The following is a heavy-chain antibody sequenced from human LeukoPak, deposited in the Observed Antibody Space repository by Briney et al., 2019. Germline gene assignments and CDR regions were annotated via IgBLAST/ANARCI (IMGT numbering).Heavy chain of an antibody. Sequence: ASVKVSCKASGYTFTGYYMHWVRQAPGQGLEWMGWINPNSGGTNYAQKFQGRVTMTRDTSISTAYMELSRLRSDDTAVYYCARDLSAAGPSYYYYYMDVWGKGTTVTVSS. D-gene: IGHD6-13*01. J-gene: IGHJ6*03. V-gene: IGHV1-2*02. CDR2: INPNSGGT. CDR1: GYTFTGYY. CDR3: ARDLSAAGPSYYYYYMDV.